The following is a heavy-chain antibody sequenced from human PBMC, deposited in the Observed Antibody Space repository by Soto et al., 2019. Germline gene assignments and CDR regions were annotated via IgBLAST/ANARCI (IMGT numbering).Heavy chain of an antibody. D-gene: IGHD6-13*01. J-gene: IGHJ6*02. CDR1: GFTFSSYS. Sequence: EVQLVESGGGLVQPGGSLRLSCAASGFTFSSYSMNWVRQAPGKGLEWVSYISSSSSTIYYADSVKGRFTISRDNANNSLYLQMNSLRAEDTALYYCAREYLASYSTNGMVVWGQGTTVTVSS. CDR3: AREYLASYSTNGMVV. V-gene: IGHV3-48*01. CDR2: ISSSSSTI.